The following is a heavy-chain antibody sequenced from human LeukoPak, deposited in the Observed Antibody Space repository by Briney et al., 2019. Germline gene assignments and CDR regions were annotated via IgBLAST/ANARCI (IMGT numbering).Heavy chain of an antibody. V-gene: IGHV1-2*02. CDR1: GYTFTGYY. CDR2: INPNSGGT. D-gene: IGHD1-26*01. J-gene: IGHJ4*02. CDR3: ARVPRVVGRFDY. Sequence: ASVKVSCKASGYTFTGYYMHWVRQAPGQGLEWMGWINPNSGGTNYAQKFQGRVTMTRDTSISTAYMELSKLRSDDTAVYYCARVPRVVGRFDYWGQGTLVTVSS.